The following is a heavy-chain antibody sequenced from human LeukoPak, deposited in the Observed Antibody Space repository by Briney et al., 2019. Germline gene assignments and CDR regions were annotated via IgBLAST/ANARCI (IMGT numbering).Heavy chain of an antibody. Sequence: SETLSLTCAVYGGSFSGYYWSWIRQPPGKGLEWIGEINHSGSTNYNPSLKSRVTMSVDTSKNQFSLKLSSVTAADTAVYYCARGSGAAAGIPLDYWGQGTLVTVSS. CDR1: GGSFSGYY. J-gene: IGHJ4*02. V-gene: IGHV4-34*01. D-gene: IGHD6-13*01. CDR3: ARGSGAAAGIPLDY. CDR2: INHSGST.